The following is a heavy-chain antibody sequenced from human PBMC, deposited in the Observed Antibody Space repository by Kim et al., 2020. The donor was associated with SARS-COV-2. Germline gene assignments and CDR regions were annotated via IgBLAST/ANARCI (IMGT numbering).Heavy chain of an antibody. CDR3: ASGGSYRHYTSDY. CDR1: GGSISSSNW. Sequence: SETLSLTCAVSGGSISSSNWWSWVRQPPGKGLEWIGEIYHSGSTNYNPSLKSRVTISVDKSKNQFSLKLSSVTAADTAVYYCASGGSYRHYTSDYWGQGTLVTVSS. D-gene: IGHD3-16*02. V-gene: IGHV4-4*02. J-gene: IGHJ4*02. CDR2: IYHSGST.